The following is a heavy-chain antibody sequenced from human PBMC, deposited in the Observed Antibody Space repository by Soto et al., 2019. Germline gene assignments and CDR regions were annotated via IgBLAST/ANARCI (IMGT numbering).Heavy chain of an antibody. D-gene: IGHD3-22*01. V-gene: IGHV4-59*08. CDR3: ARRRYYYDTSGYYEIFDY. CDR1: GGSINSHY. J-gene: IGHJ4*02. Sequence: PSETLSLTCTVSGGSINSHYWSWIRQPPGKGLECIGYIYHSGSTNYNPSLKSRVTISVDTSKTQFSLKLSSVTAADTAVYYCARRRYYYDTSGYYEIFDYWGQGTLVTVSS. CDR2: IYHSGST.